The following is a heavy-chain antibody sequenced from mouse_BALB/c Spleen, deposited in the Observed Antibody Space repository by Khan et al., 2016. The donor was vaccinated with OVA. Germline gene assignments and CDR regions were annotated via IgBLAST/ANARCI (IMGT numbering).Heavy chain of an antibody. CDR2: INPSTGYT. J-gene: IGHJ2*01. CDR1: GYTFINYW. D-gene: IGHD1-1*01. Sequence: QVQLKQSGAELAKPGASVKMSCKASGYTFINYWILWVKQRPGQGLEWIGYINPSTGYTEYNQNFKDKATLTADKSSSTAYMQLSSLTSEDSAVYYCARRGLRWDCDYLGQGTTLTVSS. V-gene: IGHV1-7*01. CDR3: ARRGLRWDCDY.